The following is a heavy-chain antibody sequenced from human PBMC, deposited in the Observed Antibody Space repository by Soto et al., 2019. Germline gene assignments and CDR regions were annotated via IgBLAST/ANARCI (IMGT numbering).Heavy chain of an antibody. CDR3: ARHTGGYSYGYGPLLMDV. CDR1: GGSISSSSYY. D-gene: IGHD5-18*01. V-gene: IGHV4-39*01. Sequence: PSETLSLTCTVSGGSISSSSYYWGWIRQPPGKGLEWIGSIYYSGSTYYNPSLKSRVTISVDTSKNQFSLKLSSVTAADTAVYYCARHTGGYSYGYGPLLMDVWGPGTTVNVLL. CDR2: IYYSGST. J-gene: IGHJ6*02.